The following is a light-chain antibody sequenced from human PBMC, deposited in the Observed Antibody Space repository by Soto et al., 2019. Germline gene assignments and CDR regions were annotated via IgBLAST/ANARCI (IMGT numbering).Light chain of an antibody. CDR3: QQYNNWPPVT. Sequence: DIVLTQSPGTLSLSPGESATLSCRASQSVSSGYLAWYQQKPGQAPRLLIYGTSSRATGIPDRFSGSGSGTEFTLTISSLQSEDFAVYYCQQYNNWPPVTFGQGTKVDIK. V-gene: IGKV3-20*01. J-gene: IGKJ1*01. CDR2: GTS. CDR1: QSVSSGY.